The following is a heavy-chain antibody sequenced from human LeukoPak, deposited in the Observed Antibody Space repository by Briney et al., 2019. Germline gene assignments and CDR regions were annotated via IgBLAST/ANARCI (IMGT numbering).Heavy chain of an antibody. CDR2: VYYTEST. J-gene: IGHJ4*02. V-gene: IGHV4-59*01. Sequence: SETLSLTCTVSGGSIIIYYWSWLQQPPPKGLEWIGRVYYTESTNYSPSLKNRVTISVDTPKNQFSLKLRSVTAADTGVYYCARVASRGQKLFDYWGKGTLVTVS. CDR3: ARVASRGQKLFDY. D-gene: IGHD6-19*01. CDR1: GGSIIIYY.